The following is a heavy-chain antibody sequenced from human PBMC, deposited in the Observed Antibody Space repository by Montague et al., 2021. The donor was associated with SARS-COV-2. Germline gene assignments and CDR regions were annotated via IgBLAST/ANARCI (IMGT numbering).Heavy chain of an antibody. CDR3: TRGLYAAYH. D-gene: IGHD2/OR15-2a*01. CDR2: INYRGT. Sequence: SLRLSCAASGFTFSDYAMNWVRQAPGKGLEWVSSINYRGTYYADSVRGRFTISRDNSKNTLYLQMHSLGAEDTAVYYCTRGLYAAYHWGQGTLVTVSS. J-gene: IGHJ4*02. V-gene: IGHV3-23*01. CDR1: GFTFSDYA.